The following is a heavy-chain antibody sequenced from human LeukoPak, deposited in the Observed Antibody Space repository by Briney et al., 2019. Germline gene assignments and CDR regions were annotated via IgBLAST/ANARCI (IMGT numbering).Heavy chain of an antibody. CDR1: GFTFSSYG. CDR2: IWYDGSNK. CDR3: ARDXMPSSIYYMDV. D-gene: IGHD6-6*01. V-gene: IGHV3-33*01. J-gene: IGHJ6*03. Sequence: GGSLRLSCAASGFTFSSYGMHWVRQAPGKGLEWVAVIWYDGSNKYYADSVKGRFTISRDNSKNTLYLQMNSLRDEDRAVYYCARDXMPSSIYYMDVWGKGTTVTVSS.